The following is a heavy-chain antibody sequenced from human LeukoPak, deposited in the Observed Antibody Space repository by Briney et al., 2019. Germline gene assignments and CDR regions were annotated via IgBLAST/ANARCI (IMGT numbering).Heavy chain of an antibody. CDR3: ARNDRIAAAGNCYYYMDV. V-gene: IGHV1-2*06. CDR1: GYTFTGYY. Sequence: ASVKVSCKASGYTFTGYYMHWVRQAPGQGLEWMGRINPNSGGTNYAQKFQGRVTMTRDTSISTAYMELSRLRSDDTAVYYCARNDRIAAAGNCYYYMDVWGKGTTVTVSS. CDR2: INPNSGGT. J-gene: IGHJ6*03. D-gene: IGHD6-13*01.